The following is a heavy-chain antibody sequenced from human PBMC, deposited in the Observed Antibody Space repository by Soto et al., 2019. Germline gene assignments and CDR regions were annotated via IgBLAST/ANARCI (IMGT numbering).Heavy chain of an antibody. CDR1: GGSISSGGYS. Sequence: PSETLSLTCAVSGGSISSGGYSWSWIRQPPGKGLEWIGYMYHSGSTYYNPSLKSRVTISVDTSKNQFSLNLSSVTAADTAVYYCARGQLLPDYWGQGTLVTVSS. CDR3: ARGQLLPDY. J-gene: IGHJ4*02. V-gene: IGHV4-30-2*01. D-gene: IGHD2-15*01. CDR2: MYHSGST.